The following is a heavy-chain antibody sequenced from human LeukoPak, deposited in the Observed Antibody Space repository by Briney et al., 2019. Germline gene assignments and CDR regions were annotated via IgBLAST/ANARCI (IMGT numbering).Heavy chain of an antibody. CDR2: IWYDGSNK. CDR3: ARAALWLPLDY. CDR1: GFTFSSYG. D-gene: IGHD3-16*01. V-gene: IGHV3-33*01. J-gene: IGHJ4*02. Sequence: PGRSLRLSCAASGFTFSSYGMHWVRQAPGKGLEWVAVIWYDGSNKYYADSVKGRFTISRDNSKNTLYLQMNSLRAEDTAVYYCARAALWLPLDYWGQGTLVTASS.